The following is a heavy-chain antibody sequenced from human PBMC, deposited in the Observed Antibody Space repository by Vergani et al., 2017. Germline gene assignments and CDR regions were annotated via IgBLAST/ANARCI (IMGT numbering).Heavy chain of an antibody. D-gene: IGHD1-26*01. J-gene: IGHJ4*02. Sequence: EVQLVQSGAEVKKPGESLKISCKGSGYSFTSYWIGWVRQMPGKGLEWMGIIYPGDSDTRYSPSFQGQVTISADKSISTAYLQWSSLKASDTAMYYCAKDPRDRSGSYYWGLFDYWGQGTLVTVSS. CDR1: GYSFTSYW. V-gene: IGHV5-51*01. CDR2: IYPGDSDT. CDR3: AKDPRDRSGSYYWGLFDY.